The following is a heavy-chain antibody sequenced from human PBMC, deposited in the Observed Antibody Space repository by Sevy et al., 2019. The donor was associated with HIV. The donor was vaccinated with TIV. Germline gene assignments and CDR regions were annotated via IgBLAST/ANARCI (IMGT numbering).Heavy chain of an antibody. CDR3: AGWGYDYVWGSYRPGRNWFDP. Sequence: SETLSLTCAVYGGSFSGYYWSWIRQPPGKGLEWIGEINHSGSTNYNPSLKSRVTISVDTSKNQFSLKLSSVTAADTAGYYCAGWGYDYVWGSYRPGRNWFDPWGQGTLVTVSS. V-gene: IGHV4-34*01. D-gene: IGHD3-16*02. CDR1: GGSFSGYY. J-gene: IGHJ5*02. CDR2: INHSGST.